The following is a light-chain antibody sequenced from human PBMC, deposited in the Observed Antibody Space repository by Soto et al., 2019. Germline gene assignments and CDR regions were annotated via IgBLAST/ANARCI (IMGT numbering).Light chain of an antibody. CDR3: QQYNNWPPT. CDR1: QSVSSN. J-gene: IGKJ2*01. CDR2: GAS. V-gene: IGKV3-15*01. Sequence: EIVMTQSPATLSVSPGERATLSCRASQSVSSNLAWYQQKPGQAPRLLIYGASTRAPGIPARFSGSGSGTEFALTISSLQSEDFAVYYCQQYNNWPPTLGQGTKLEIK.